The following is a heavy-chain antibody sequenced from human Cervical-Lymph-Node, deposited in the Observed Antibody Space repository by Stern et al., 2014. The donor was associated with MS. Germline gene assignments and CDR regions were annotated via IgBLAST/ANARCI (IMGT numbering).Heavy chain of an antibody. CDR2: VIPIFGTA. CDR1: GGTFSSYA. J-gene: IGHJ6*02. D-gene: IGHD1-26*01. Sequence: VQLLESGAEVKKPGSSVKVSCKASGGTFSSYAISWVRQAPGQGLEWRGGVIPIFGTANYAQKFQGRVTITADESTSTAYMELSSLRSEDTAVYYCARGELKEGLVRGMDVWGQGTTVTVSS. V-gene: IGHV1-69*01. CDR3: ARGELKEGLVRGMDV.